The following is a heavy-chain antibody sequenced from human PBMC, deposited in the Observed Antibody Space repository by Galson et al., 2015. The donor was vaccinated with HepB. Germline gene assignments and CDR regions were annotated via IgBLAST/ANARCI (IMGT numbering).Heavy chain of an antibody. CDR3: TKDMGPIVVVLTKGHHDY. CDR1: GFTFSSYA. J-gene: IGHJ4*02. D-gene: IGHD3-22*01. V-gene: IGHV3-23*01. Sequence: SLRLSCAASGFTFSSYAMSWVRQAPGKRLEWVSAINGSGGSTYYADSVKGRFTISRDDSKNTLYLQMNSLREEDTARYYCTKDMGPIVVVLTKGHHDYWGQGTLVTVSS. CDR2: INGSGGST.